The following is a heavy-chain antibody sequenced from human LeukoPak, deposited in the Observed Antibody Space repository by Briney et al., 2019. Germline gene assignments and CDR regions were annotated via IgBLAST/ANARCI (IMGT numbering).Heavy chain of an antibody. D-gene: IGHD6-13*01. CDR1: GDSISSSSYY. Sequence: PSETLSLTCTVSGDSISSSSYYWGWIRQPPGKGLEWIGSIYYSGSTYYNPSLKSRVTITVDTSKNQFSLKLSSVTAADTAVYYCARFSSSSPYFDYWGQGTLVTVSS. CDR2: IYYSGST. V-gene: IGHV4-39*01. J-gene: IGHJ4*02. CDR3: ARFSSSSPYFDY.